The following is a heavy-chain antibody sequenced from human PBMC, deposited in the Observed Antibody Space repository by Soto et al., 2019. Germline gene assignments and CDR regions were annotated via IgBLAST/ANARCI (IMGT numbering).Heavy chain of an antibody. Sequence: SVKVSCKASGGTFSTFGISWVRQAPGQGLEWMGGIIPFFGTARYSQKFEDRITITADESTNTVYMDLRSLTSEDTAIYYCAKSAPMDAGDKYYYDFWGQGALITVSS. CDR2: IIPFFGTA. V-gene: IGHV1-69*13. J-gene: IGHJ4*02. D-gene: IGHD4-17*01. CDR3: AKSAPMDAGDKYYYDF. CDR1: GGTFSTFG.